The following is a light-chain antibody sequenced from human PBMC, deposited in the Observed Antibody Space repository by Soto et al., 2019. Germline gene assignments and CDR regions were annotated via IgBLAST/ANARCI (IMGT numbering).Light chain of an antibody. CDR3: QQRSNWPIT. Sequence: ELVLPQSPATLSLSPGARATLSCKASQSVSSYLAWYQQKPGQAPRLLIYDASNRATGIPARVSGSVSGTDFTRTISSLEPEDVAVYYGQQRSNWPITFGQGTRLEIK. CDR1: QSVSSY. J-gene: IGKJ5*01. CDR2: DAS. V-gene: IGKV3-11*01.